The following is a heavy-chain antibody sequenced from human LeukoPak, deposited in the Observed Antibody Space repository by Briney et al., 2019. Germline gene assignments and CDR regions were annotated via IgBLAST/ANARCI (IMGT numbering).Heavy chain of an antibody. Sequence: KSSDTLSLTCTVSGGSISNINYYWGWIRQPPGKGLEWIGSIHYSRDNHYNPSLKSRVTISVDTSKNQFSLRLSSVSAADTALYYRARDRSNNPYYFYYMDVWGRGTTVTVSS. CDR2: IHYSRDN. D-gene: IGHD1/OR15-1a*01. J-gene: IGHJ6*03. CDR3: ARDRSNNPYYFYYMDV. CDR1: GGSISNINYY. V-gene: IGHV4-39*07.